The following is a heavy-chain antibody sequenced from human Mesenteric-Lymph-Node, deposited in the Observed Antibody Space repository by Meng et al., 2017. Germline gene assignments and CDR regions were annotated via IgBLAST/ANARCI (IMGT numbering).Heavy chain of an antibody. V-gene: IGHV4-4*02. CDR1: GGPIISTYW. D-gene: IGHD5-12*01. CDR3: ARSDTITRRE. J-gene: IGHJ4*02. CDR2: IYYTWST. Sequence: QVQLQESGPGLVKPSGTLSLTCNVSGGPIISTYWWSLVRQPPGKGLERVGDIYYTWSTNYNPSHESLISISVDTSNSQFALKLNSVTAADAAVYYCARSDTITRREWGPGTLVTVSS.